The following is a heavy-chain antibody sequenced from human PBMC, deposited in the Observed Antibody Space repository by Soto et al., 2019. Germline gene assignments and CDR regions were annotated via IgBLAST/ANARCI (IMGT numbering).Heavy chain of an antibody. J-gene: IGHJ6*02. D-gene: IGHD3-10*01. Sequence: GASVKVSCKASGYTFTSYGTSWVRQAPGQGLEWMGWISAYNGNTNYAQKLQGRVTMTTDTSTSTAYMELRSLRSDDTAVYYCASTMVRGVTLPYYYYGMDVWGQGSTVTVSS. CDR2: ISAYNGNT. CDR1: GYTFTSYG. CDR3: ASTMVRGVTLPYYYYGMDV. V-gene: IGHV1-18*01.